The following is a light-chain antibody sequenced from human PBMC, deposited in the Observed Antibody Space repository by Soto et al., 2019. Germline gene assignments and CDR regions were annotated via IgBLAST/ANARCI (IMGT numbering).Light chain of an antibody. V-gene: IGLV2-14*03. CDR3: GSYTSSYTRM. CDR2: DVT. CDR1: SSDVGGYNY. Sequence: QSALTQPASVSGSPGQSITISCTGTSSDVGGYNYVSWYQQQPGKAPKLMIYDVTNRPSGVSDLFSGSKSGNTASLTISGFQVEDEADYYCGSYTSSYTRMFGGGTQLTVL. J-gene: IGLJ7*01.